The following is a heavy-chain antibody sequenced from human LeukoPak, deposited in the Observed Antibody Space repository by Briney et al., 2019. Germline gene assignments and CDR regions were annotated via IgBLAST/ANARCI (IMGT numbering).Heavy chain of an antibody. CDR2: INHSGST. CDR3: ARLGRITLVRGVIPLEFYYYGMDV. Sequence: SETLSLTCAVYGVSFSGDYWGWIRQPPGKGLEWSGEINHSGSTNYNPSPKSLFTKSVDTSKNQFSLKLSSVTAADTAVYYCARLGRITLVRGVIPLEFYYYGMDVWGQGTTVTVSS. J-gene: IGHJ6*02. CDR1: GVSFSGDY. V-gene: IGHV4-34*01. D-gene: IGHD3-10*01.